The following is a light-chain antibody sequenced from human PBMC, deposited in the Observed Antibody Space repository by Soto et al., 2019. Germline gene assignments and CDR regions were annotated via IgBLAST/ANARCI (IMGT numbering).Light chain of an antibody. CDR1: QNVDSTY. CDR2: ATS. Sequence: EIVLTQSPGTLSLSPGETATLFCRASQNVDSTYLAWYQQKPGLPPTLLIYATSTRAAGIPDRFSGSGSGTDFTLTIDRLDLEDFAVYYCQQYDFSPPLYTFGQGTKLEI. J-gene: IGKJ2*01. CDR3: QQYDFSPPLYT. V-gene: IGKV3-20*01.